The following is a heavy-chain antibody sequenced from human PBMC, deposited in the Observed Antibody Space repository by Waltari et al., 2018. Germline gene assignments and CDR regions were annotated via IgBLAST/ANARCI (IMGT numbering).Heavy chain of an antibody. CDR1: GFTFSSYG. J-gene: IGHJ4*02. Sequence: QVQLVESGGGVVQPGRSLRLSCAASGFTFSSYGMPWVRQAPGKGLEWVAVISYDGSNKYYADSVKGRFTISRDNSKNTLYLQMNSLRAEDTAVYYCAKDHGKYSSGWYYFDYWGQGTLVTVSS. V-gene: IGHV3-30*18. D-gene: IGHD6-19*01. CDR2: ISYDGSNK. CDR3: AKDHGKYSSGWYYFDY.